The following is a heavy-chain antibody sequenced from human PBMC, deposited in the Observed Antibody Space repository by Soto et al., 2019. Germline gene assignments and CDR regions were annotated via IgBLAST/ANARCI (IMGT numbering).Heavy chain of an antibody. J-gene: IGHJ4*02. V-gene: IGHV4-61*08. CDR2: IYYSGST. CDR1: GCYISSGDYY. Sequence: PSETLSLTCPVSGCYISSGDYYWGWIRQPPGKGLEWIGNIYYSGSTNYNPSLKSRVTISVDTSKNQFSLKLSSVTAADTAVYYCARRYGGNFDYWGQGTLVTVSS. CDR3: ARRYGGNFDY. D-gene: IGHD1-26*01.